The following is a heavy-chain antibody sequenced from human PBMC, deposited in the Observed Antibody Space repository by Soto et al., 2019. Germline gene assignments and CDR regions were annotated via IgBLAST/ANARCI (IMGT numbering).Heavy chain of an antibody. CDR3: ARGPRYCSGGSCLTDY. CDR1: GFTFSSYA. CDR2: ISYDGSNK. Sequence: PWGSLRLSCAASGFTFSSYAMHWVRQAPGKGLEWVAVISYDGSNKYYADSVKGRFTISRDNSKNTLYLQMNSLRAEDTAVYYCARGPRYCSGGSCLTDYWGQGTLVTVSS. J-gene: IGHJ4*02. V-gene: IGHV3-30-3*01. D-gene: IGHD2-15*01.